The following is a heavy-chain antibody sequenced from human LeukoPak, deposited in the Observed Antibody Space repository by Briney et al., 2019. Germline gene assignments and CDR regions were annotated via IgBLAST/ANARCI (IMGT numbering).Heavy chain of an antibody. J-gene: IGHJ4*02. CDR2: VSGSGGST. CDR1: GFTFSNYA. D-gene: IGHD3-3*01. CDR3: AKGINYDFWSGYYPGLYFDY. V-gene: IGHV3-23*01. Sequence: GGSLRLSCAASGFTFSNYAMNWVRQAPGKGLEWVSAVSGSGGSTYYADSVKGRFTISRDNSKNTLYMQVNSLRAEDTAVYYCAKGINYDFWSGYYPGLYFDYWGQGTLVTVSS.